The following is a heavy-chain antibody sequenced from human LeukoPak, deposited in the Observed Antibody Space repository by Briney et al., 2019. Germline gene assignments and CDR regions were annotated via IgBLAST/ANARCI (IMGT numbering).Heavy chain of an antibody. CDR1: GFTFSSYW. Sequence: GGSLRLSCAASGFTFSSYWMHWVRQAPGKGLVWVSRINSDGSSITYADSVKGRFTISRDNAKNTLYLQMNSLRVEDTAVYYCARAGRFSGYDFYLWGQGTLVTVSS. CDR3: ARAGRFSGYDFYL. J-gene: IGHJ4*02. CDR2: INSDGSSI. D-gene: IGHD5-12*01. V-gene: IGHV3-74*03.